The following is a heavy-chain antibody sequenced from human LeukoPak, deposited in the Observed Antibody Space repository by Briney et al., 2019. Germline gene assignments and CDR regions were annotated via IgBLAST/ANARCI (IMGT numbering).Heavy chain of an antibody. CDR1: GGSFSGYY. CDR2: INHSGST. CDR3: ARGRGITGSKGPGYRSGYMDV. V-gene: IGHV4-34*01. J-gene: IGHJ6*03. Sequence: SETLSLTCAVYGGSFSGYYWSWIRQPPGKGLEWIGEINHSGSTNYNPSLKSRVTISVDTSKNQFSLKLSSVTAADTAVYYCARGRGITGSKGPGYRSGYMDVWGKGTTVTVSS. D-gene: IGHD1-20*01.